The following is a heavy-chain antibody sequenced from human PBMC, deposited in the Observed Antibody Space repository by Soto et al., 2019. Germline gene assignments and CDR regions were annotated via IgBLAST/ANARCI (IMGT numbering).Heavy chain of an antibody. CDR3: ARANFRILETLRGLDI. CDR2: INPNSGGT. CDR1: GYTFTGYY. V-gene: IGHV1-2*04. D-gene: IGHD3-10*01. J-gene: IGHJ3*02. Sequence: ASVKVSCKASGYTFTGYYMHWVRQAPGQGLEWMGWINPNSGGTNYAQKFQGWVTMTRDTSISTAYMELSRLRSDDTAVYYCARANFRILETLRGLDIWGQGTMVTVSS.